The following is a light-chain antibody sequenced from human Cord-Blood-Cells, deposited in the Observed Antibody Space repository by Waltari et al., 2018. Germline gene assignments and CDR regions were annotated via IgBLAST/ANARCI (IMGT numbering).Light chain of an antibody. CDR3: CSHAGSSTWV. CDR2: EGS. J-gene: IGLJ3*02. V-gene: IGLV2-23*01. Sequence: QSALTQPASVSGSPGQSITISCTGTSSDVGSYNLVSWYQQHPGKAPKLMLYEGSKRTSGVSNRFSGSKSCNTASLTISGLQAEDEADYYCCSHAGSSTWVFGGGTKLTVL. CDR1: SSDVGSYNL.